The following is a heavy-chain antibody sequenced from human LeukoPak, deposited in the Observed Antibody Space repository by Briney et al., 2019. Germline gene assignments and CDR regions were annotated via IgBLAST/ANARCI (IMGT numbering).Heavy chain of an antibody. CDR1: GFTFSSYS. CDR3: ARDLDYYDSTGYY. CDR2: ISSSSSYI. D-gene: IGHD3-22*01. Sequence: GGSLRLSCAASGFTFSSYSMNWVRQAPGKGLEWVSSISSSSSYIYYADSVKGRFTISRDNAKNSLYLQMNSLRAEDTAVYYCARDLDYYDSTGYYWGQGTLVTVSS. V-gene: IGHV3-21*01. J-gene: IGHJ4*02.